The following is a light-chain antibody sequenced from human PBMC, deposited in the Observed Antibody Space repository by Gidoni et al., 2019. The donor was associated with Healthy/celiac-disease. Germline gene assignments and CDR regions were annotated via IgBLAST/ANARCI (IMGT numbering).Light chain of an antibody. Sequence: EIQLTPSPSSLSASGGDRVPITCRASQSISSYLNWYQQKPGKAPKLLIYAASSLQSGVPSRFSGSGSGTDFTLTISSLQPEDFATYYCQQSYSTPTFGQGTKVEIK. CDR1: QSISSY. CDR2: AAS. CDR3: QQSYSTPT. J-gene: IGKJ1*01. V-gene: IGKV1-39*01.